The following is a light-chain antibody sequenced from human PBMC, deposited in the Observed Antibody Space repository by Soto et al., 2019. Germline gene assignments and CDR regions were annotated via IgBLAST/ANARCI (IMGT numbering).Light chain of an antibody. J-gene: IGKJ2*01. CDR2: WAS. CDR3: QQSYCIPYP. CDR1: QNILYSSNNKNY. V-gene: IGKV4-1*01. Sequence: DIVMTQSPDSLAVSLGERATINCKSSQNILYSSNNKNYLAWYQQKPGQPPKLLPYWASTRESGVPDRFSGSRSGTDFTLTISSLQAEDLAVYYCQQSYCIPYPFGQGTKLEIK.